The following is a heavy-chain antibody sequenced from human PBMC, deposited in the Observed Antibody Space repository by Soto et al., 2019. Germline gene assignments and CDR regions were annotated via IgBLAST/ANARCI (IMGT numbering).Heavy chain of an antibody. CDR1: GFTFSSYG. CDR2: ISYDGSNK. J-gene: IGHJ4*02. Sequence: QVQLVESGGGVVQPGRSLRLSCAASGFTFSSYGMHWVRQAPGKGLEWVAVISYDGSNKYYADSVKGRFTISRDNSKNTLYLQMNSLRAEDTAVYYCAKALAVLAGVHYWGQGTLVTVSS. D-gene: IGHD3-3*01. CDR3: AKALAVLAGVHY. V-gene: IGHV3-30*18.